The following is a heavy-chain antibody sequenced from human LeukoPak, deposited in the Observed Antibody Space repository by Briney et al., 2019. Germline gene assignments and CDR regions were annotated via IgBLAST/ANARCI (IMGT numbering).Heavy chain of an antibody. D-gene: IGHD3-3*01. V-gene: IGHV3-21*01. J-gene: IGHJ4*02. CDR1: GFTFSSYS. CDR2: ISSSSSYI. Sequence: GGSLRLCCAASGFTFSSYSMNWVRQAAGKGLEWVSSISSSSSYIYYADSVKGRFTISRDNAKNSLYLQMNSLRAEDTAVYYCARDGGAGTFDYWGQGTLVTVSS. CDR3: ARDGGAGTFDY.